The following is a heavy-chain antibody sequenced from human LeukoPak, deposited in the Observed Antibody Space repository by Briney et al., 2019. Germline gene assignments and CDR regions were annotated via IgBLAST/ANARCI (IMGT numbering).Heavy chain of an antibody. CDR1: GYTFTSYD. CDR3: ARAGPSGSYYRDAFDI. CDR2: MNPNSGNT. D-gene: IGHD3-10*01. Sequence: ASVKVSCKASGYTFTSYDINWVRQATGQGLEWMGWMNPNSGNTGYAQKFQGRVTMTRNTSISTAYMELSRLRSDDTAVYYCARAGPSGSYYRDAFDIWGQGTMVTVSS. V-gene: IGHV1-8*01. J-gene: IGHJ3*02.